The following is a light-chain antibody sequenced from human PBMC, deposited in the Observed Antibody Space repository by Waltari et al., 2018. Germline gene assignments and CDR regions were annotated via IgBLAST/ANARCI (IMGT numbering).Light chain of an antibody. J-gene: IGLJ3*02. CDR1: SGPIASNY. CDR2: EDN. Sequence: NFMLTQPHSVSESPGKTVTISCTRSSGPIASNYVQWYKQRPGSAPTTVIYEDNQRPSGVPVRCSGSIDSYSNSASLTISGLQTGDEADYYCQSYDIDDHWVFGGGTKLTVL. CDR3: QSYDIDDHWV. V-gene: IGLV6-57*03.